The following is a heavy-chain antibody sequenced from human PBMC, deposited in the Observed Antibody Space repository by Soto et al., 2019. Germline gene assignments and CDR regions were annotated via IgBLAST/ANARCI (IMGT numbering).Heavy chain of an antibody. CDR1: GGSISNSANH. CDR3: AKGVRGVPTWFAP. CDR2: IYYSGGT. V-gene: IGHV4-31*03. D-gene: IGHD3-10*01. J-gene: IGHJ5*02. Sequence: QVQLQESGPGLVRPSQTLSLSCTVSGGSISNSANHWSWIRQHPGEGLEWIGYIYYSGGTYYSPSLKGRVPMSRDASKNQFSLRLSSVTAADTAVYYCAKGVRGVPTWFAPWGQGTLVPVSS.